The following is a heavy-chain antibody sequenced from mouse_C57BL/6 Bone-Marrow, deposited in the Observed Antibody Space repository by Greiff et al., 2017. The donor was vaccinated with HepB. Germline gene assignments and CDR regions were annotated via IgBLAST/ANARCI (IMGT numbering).Heavy chain of an antibody. V-gene: IGHV1-9*01. J-gene: IGHJ3*01. D-gene: IGHD2-4*01. CDR1: GYTFTGYW. Sequence: VQLQQSGAELMKPGASVKLSCKATGYTFTGYWIEWVKQRPGHGLEWIGEILPGSGSTNYNEKFKGKATLTADISSNTTYMQISSLATKDSAIYYCASGRLRRAYWGQGTLVTVSA. CDR2: ILPGSGST. CDR3: ASGRLRRAY.